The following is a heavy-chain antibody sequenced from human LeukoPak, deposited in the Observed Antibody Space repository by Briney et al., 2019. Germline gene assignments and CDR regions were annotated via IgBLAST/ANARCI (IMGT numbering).Heavy chain of an antibody. Sequence: PSETLSLTCAVYGGSFSGYYWSWIRQPPGKGLEWIGEIKHSGSTNYNPSLKIRVTISIATSKTQFSLTLSYVTAADTAVYYCARAPGYWGQGTLVTVSS. CDR1: GGSFSGYY. J-gene: IGHJ4*02. V-gene: IGHV4-34*01. CDR2: IKHSGST. CDR3: ARAPGY.